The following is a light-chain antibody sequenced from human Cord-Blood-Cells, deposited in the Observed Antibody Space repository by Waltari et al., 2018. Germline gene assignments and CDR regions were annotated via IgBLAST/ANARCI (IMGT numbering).Light chain of an antibody. Sequence: DIQMTPYPSSVSDPIGDRVTITVRTSQGISSWLAWYQPNPGKGPKLLIYAASSMQSGVPSRFSGSGSGTDVSRTSSSLQPEDFAPYYCHQANSFPYSFGQGTKREIK. CDR1: QGISSW. CDR3: HQANSFPYS. V-gene: IGKV1-12*01. CDR2: AAS. J-gene: IGKJ2*03.